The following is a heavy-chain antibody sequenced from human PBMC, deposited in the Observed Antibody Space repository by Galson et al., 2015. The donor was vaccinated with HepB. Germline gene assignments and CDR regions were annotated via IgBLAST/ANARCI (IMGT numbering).Heavy chain of an antibody. CDR2: LSDDGSFT. CDR3: ARGNGNYLFDY. CDR1: GFSFSSYW. V-gene: IGHV3-74*03. J-gene: IGHJ4*02. Sequence: SLRLSCAASGFSFSSYWMHWVRQSPGEGLVWVSRLSDDGSFTKYADSVKGRITVSRDNAKNTLYLQMDSLRADDTAVYYCARGNGNYLFDYWGRGTLVTVSS. D-gene: IGHD1-7*01.